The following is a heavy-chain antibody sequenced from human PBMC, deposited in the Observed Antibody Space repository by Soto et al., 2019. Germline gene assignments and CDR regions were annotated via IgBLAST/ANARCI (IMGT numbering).Heavy chain of an antibody. CDR3: ARDRYYDILTGYRPYYYYYMDV. J-gene: IGHJ6*03. Sequence: GASVKVSCKASGYTFTSYGISWVRQAPGQGLERMGWIGAYNGNTNYAQKLQGRVTMTTDTSTSTAYMELRSLRSDDTAVYYCARDRYYDILTGYRPYYYYYMDVWGKGTTVTVSS. CDR1: GYTFTSYG. V-gene: IGHV1-18*01. CDR2: IGAYNGNT. D-gene: IGHD3-9*01.